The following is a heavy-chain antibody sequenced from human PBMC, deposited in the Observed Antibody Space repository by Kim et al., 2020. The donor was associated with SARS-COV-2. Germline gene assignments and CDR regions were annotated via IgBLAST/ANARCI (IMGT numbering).Heavy chain of an antibody. J-gene: IGHJ5*02. Sequence: SETLSLTCTVSGGSISSYYWSWIRQPAGKGLEWIGRIYTSGSTNYNPSLKSRVTMSVDTSKNQFSLKLSSVTAADTAVYYCARDRVLFGVVMTVWFDPWGQGTLVTVSS. CDR3: ARDRVLFGVVMTVWFDP. CDR1: GGSISSYY. CDR2: IYTSGST. V-gene: IGHV4-4*07. D-gene: IGHD3-3*01.